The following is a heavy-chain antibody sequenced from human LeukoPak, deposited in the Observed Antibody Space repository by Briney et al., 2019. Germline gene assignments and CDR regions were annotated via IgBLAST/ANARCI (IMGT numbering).Heavy chain of an antibody. CDR3: ARAVAQYCTNGVCYTKDDAFDI. CDR2: INPNSGGT. D-gene: IGHD2-8*01. CDR1: GYTFTGYY. J-gene: IGHJ3*02. V-gene: IGHV1-2*02. Sequence: ASVKVSCKASGYTFTGYYMHWVRQAPGQGRGWVGWINPNSGGTNYAQKVLGRVTMTRDTSISTAYMEVSRLRSDDTAVYYCARAVAQYCTNGVCYTKDDAFDIWGQGKMVTVSS.